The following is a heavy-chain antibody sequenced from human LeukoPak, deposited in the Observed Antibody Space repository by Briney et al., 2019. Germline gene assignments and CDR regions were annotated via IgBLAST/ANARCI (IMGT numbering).Heavy chain of an antibody. D-gene: IGHD1-1*01. V-gene: IGHV3-74*01. CDR1: GFIFSRYW. Sequence: PGGSLRLSSAASGFIFSRYWIYWVRQVPGKGLVWVARISSDGSDPSYADSVEGRFAISRDSARNTLYLQMNSLRAEDTAVYYCARSRDNVLDYWGQGTLVTVSS. J-gene: IGHJ4*02. CDR3: ARSRDNVLDY. CDR2: ISSDGSDP.